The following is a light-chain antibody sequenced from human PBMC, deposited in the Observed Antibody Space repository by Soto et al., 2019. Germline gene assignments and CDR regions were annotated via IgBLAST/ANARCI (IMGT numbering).Light chain of an antibody. V-gene: IGLV1-40*01. CDR1: SSNIGAGYH. J-gene: IGLJ1*01. Sequence: QSVLTQPPSVSGAPGQRVTISCTGSSSNIGAGYHVHWYQQLPGTAPKLLIYDTNKRPSGVPDRFSGSKSGTSASLAITGLQAEDESDYYCQSYDSSLIRSYVFGTGTKLTVL. CDR2: DTN. CDR3: QSYDSSLIRSYV.